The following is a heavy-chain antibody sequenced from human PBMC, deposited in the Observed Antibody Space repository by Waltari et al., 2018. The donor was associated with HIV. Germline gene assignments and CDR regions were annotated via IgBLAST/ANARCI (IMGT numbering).Heavy chain of an antibody. CDR2: ISSSSTTI. CDR3: ARDYCSSTSCTVDY. Sequence: EVQLVESGGGLVQPGGSLRLSCAASGFIFRTYSMNWARPAPGKGLEWVSHISSSSTTIYYADSVKGRFTISRDNAKNSLYLQMNSLRAEDTAVYYCARDYCSSTSCTVDYWGQGTLVTVSS. J-gene: IGHJ4*02. V-gene: IGHV3-48*01. CDR1: GFIFRTYS. D-gene: IGHD2-2*01.